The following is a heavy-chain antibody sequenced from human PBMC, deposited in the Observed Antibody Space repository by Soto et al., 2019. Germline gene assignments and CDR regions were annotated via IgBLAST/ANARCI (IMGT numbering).Heavy chain of an antibody. V-gene: IGHV4-31*03. CDR3: AREGPVYSNYGLAPFGINY. J-gene: IGHJ4*02. Sequence: QVQLQESGPGLVKPSQTLSLTCTVSVGSISSGGYYWSWIRQHPGKGLEWIGSIYYSGSTYYNPSLKRRVTISVDTSKNQFSLKLSSVTAADTAVHYCAREGPVYSNYGLAPFGINYWGQGTLVTVSS. CDR2: IYYSGST. CDR1: VGSISSGGYY. D-gene: IGHD4-4*01.